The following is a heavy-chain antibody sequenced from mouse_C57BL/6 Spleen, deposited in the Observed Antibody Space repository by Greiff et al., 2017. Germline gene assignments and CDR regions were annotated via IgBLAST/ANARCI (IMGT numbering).Heavy chain of an antibody. J-gene: IGHJ2*01. CDR3: ARRVVADFDY. CDR2: IYPGDGDT. D-gene: IGHD1-1*01. V-gene: IGHV1-80*01. Sequence: VKLMESGAELVKPGASVKISCKASGYAFSSYWMNWVKQRPGKGLEWIGQIYPGDGDTNYNGKFKGKATLTADKSSSTAYMQLSSLTSEDSAVYFCARRVVADFDYWGQGTTLTVSS. CDR1: GYAFSSYW.